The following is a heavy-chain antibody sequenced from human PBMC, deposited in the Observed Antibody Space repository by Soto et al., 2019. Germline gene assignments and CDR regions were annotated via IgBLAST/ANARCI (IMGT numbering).Heavy chain of an antibody. D-gene: IGHD6-13*01. J-gene: IGHJ4*02. V-gene: IGHV3-23*01. CDR2: ISASGGNT. CDR3: AKDGGGLAAAAVRPLGASDC. CDR1: GFTFSSYV. Sequence: EVQLLESGGGMVQPGGSLRLSCAASGFTFSSYVMTWVRQAPGKGLEWISAISASGGNTYYADSVKGRFTISRDNSKNTLYLQMNSLRVEDTALYYCAKDGGGLAAAAVRPLGASDCWGQGTLVTVSS.